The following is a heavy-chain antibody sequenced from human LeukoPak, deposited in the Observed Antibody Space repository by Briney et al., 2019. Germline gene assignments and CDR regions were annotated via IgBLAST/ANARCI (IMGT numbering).Heavy chain of an antibody. J-gene: IGHJ3*02. CDR3: AREGTDYGDYFDAFDI. CDR1: GFTFSSYS. CDR2: ISSSSSTI. D-gene: IGHD4-17*01. V-gene: IGHV3-48*04. Sequence: PGGSLRLSCAASGFTFSSYSMNWVRQAPGKGLEWVSYISSSSSTIYYADSVKGRFTISRDNAKNSLYLQMNSLRAEDTAVYYCAREGTDYGDYFDAFDIWGKGTMVTVSS.